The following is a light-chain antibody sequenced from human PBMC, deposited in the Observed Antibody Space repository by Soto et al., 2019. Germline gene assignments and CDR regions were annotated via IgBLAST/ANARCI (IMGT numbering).Light chain of an antibody. J-gene: IGKJ1*01. CDR2: GAS. CDR1: QSVSSK. Sequence: MTHAPSTLSMYPGEKATLSCRASQSVSSKLAWYQQRPGQAPWLRIYGASTRDTGIPARFSGSGSGTEFTLIISSLQSEDSAVYCCQQYNSWLWTFGQGTKVDIK. V-gene: IGKV3-15*01. CDR3: QQYNSWLWT.